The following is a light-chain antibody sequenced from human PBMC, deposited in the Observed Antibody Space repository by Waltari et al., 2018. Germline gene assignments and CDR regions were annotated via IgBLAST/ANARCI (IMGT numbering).Light chain of an antibody. CDR3: QQSKITPWT. CDR2: AAS. V-gene: IGKV1-39*01. CDR1: QSIGTY. Sequence: EIQMTQSPSSLSASVGDTVTITCRASQSIGTYVNWYQHKPGKAPKVLIYAASSLHSGVPARFSCSASGTDFTLTIISLQPDDFGTYYCQQSKITPWTFGQGTKVEIK. J-gene: IGKJ1*01.